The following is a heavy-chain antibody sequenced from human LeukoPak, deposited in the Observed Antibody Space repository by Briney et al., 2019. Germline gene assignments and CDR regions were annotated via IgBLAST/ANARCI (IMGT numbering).Heavy chain of an antibody. V-gene: IGHV3-53*01. Sequence: GGSLRLSCTASGVSVSAIYLSWVRQAPGKGLQWVSGIYSAGASFHAESLEGRFTVSRDFSKNNLYLQMNSLRAEDTGVYYCAMTEDIWIASSYWGQGTSVTVSS. J-gene: IGHJ4*02. CDR1: GVSVSAIY. CDR3: AMTEDIWIASSY. CDR2: IYSAGAS. D-gene: IGHD3-3*01.